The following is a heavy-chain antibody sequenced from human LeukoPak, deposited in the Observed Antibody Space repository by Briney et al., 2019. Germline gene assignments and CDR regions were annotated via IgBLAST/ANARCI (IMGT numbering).Heavy chain of an antibody. CDR3: ASREPRYSSRIVVGDN. Sequence: PSETLSLTCTVSGGSISSRSYYWGWIRQPPGKGLEWIGSIYNSESTYYNPSLKSRVTISVDTSKNQLSLKVSSVTAADTAVYYCASREPRYSSRIVVGDNWGQGTLVTVSS. CDR2: IYNSEST. CDR1: GGSISSRSYY. D-gene: IGHD3-22*01. V-gene: IGHV4-39*07. J-gene: IGHJ4*02.